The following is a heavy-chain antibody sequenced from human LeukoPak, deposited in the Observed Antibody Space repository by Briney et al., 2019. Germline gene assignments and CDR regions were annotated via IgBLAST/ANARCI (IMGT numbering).Heavy chain of an antibody. Sequence: PAETLSLTCTGSGGSISSYYWSWIRQPPGKGLEWIGYIYYSGSTNYNPSHKSRVTISVDTSKNQFSLTLSSVTAADTAVYYCARGNYYDSSGYYYGGTYFDYWGQGTLVTVSS. D-gene: IGHD3-22*01. CDR3: ARGNYYDSSGYYYGGTYFDY. J-gene: IGHJ4*02. CDR1: GGSISSYY. CDR2: IYYSGST. V-gene: IGHV4-59*01.